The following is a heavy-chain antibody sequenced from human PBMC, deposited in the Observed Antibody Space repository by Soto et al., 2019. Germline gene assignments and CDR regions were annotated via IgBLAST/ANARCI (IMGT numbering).Heavy chain of an antibody. CDR3: ARDNIQLWTKGDYYYGMDV. CDR1: GGCISNGGYY. V-gene: IGHV4-31*03. D-gene: IGHD5-18*01. J-gene: IGHJ6*02. Sequence: TLSLTCTVSGGCISNGGYYWSWIRQHPGKGLEWIGYIYYSVSTYYNPSLKSRVTISVDTSKNQFSLKLSSVTAADTAVYYCARDNIQLWTKGDYYYGMDVWGQGTTVTFSS. CDR2: IYYSVST.